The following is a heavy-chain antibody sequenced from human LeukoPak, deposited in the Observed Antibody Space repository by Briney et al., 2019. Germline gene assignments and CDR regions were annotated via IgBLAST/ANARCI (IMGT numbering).Heavy chain of an antibody. Sequence: GGSLRLSCAASGITLSDFWFSWVRQAPGKGLEWVANIKQDGSEKYYVDSVKGRFTISRDNAKNSLYLQMNSLRAEDTAVYYCARDRDLDAFDIWGQGTMVTVSS. D-gene: IGHD3-10*01. J-gene: IGHJ3*02. CDR3: ARDRDLDAFDI. CDR2: IKQDGSEK. CDR1: GITLSDFW. V-gene: IGHV3-7*01.